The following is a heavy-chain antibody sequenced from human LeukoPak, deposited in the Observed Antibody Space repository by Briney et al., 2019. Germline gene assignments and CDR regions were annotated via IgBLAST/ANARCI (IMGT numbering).Heavy chain of an antibody. V-gene: IGHV4-59*01. D-gene: IGHD3-22*01. J-gene: IGHJ4*02. CDR2: IYYSGST. CDR1: SGSISSYY. Sequence: SETLSLTCTVSSGSISSYYWSWIRQPPGKGLEWIGYIYYSGSTNYNPSLKSRVTISVDTSKNQFSLKLSSVTAADTAVYYCARGYYDISGYYYPNDYWGQGTLVTVSS. CDR3: ARGYYDISGYYYPNDY.